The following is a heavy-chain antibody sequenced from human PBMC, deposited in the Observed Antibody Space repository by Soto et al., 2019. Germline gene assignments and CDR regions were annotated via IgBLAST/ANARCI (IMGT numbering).Heavy chain of an antibody. V-gene: IGHV3-23*01. CDR1: GFTFNNYA. J-gene: IGHJ3*02. CDR2: IHGAGGSA. CDR3: AKDRANGNSVWDPFDI. Sequence: EVQLLESGGGLVQPGGSLRLSCVASGFTFNNYAMSWVRQAPGKGLEWVSSIHGAGGSAYYADSVKGRFTISRDDSKSRLSLQMTGLRTEATATYYCAKDRANGNSVWDPFDIWGQGTTVIVSA. D-gene: IGHD1-1*01.